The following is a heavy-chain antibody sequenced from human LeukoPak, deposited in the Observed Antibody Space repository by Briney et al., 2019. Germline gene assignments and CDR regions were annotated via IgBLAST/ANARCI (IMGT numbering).Heavy chain of an antibody. J-gene: IGHJ6*03. D-gene: IGHD6-25*01. V-gene: IGHV3-33*08. Sequence: GGSLRLACASSTLPFSTYGMDWVRQAPDKGPEWVALIDHDGSNMYYADSVKGRFTISRDNAKNSLYLQMNSLRAEDTAVYFCARSIAAADGGVYYYMDVWGKGTTVTISS. CDR2: IDHDGSNM. CDR3: ARSIAAADGGVYYYMDV. CDR1: TLPFSTYG.